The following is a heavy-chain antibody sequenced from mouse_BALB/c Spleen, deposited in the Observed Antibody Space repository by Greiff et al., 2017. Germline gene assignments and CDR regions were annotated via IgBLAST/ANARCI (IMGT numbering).Heavy chain of an antibody. D-gene: IGHD2-2*01. J-gene: IGHJ2*01. Sequence: EVQGVESGGGLVKPGGSLKLSCAASGFTFSSYAMSWVRQTPEKRLEWVASISSGGSTYYPDSVKGRFTISRDNARNILYLQMSSLRSEDTAMYYCATTDYYGNDAAWFAYWGQGTTLTVSS. CDR2: ISSGGST. CDR1: GFTFSSYA. CDR3: ATTDYYGNDAAWFAY. V-gene: IGHV5-6-5*01.